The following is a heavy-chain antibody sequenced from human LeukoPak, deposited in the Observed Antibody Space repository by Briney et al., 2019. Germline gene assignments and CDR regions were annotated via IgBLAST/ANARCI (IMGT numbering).Heavy chain of an antibody. J-gene: IGHJ4*02. D-gene: IGHD2-2*01. V-gene: IGHV3-21*04. CDR1: GFTFSSYS. CDR3: ARWYCTSTSCYYDY. Sequence: GGSLRLSCAASGFTFSSYSMNWVRQAPGKGLEWVSSISSSSSYIYYADSVKGRFTISRDNSQNTLYLQMNSLRAEDTAVYYCARWYCTSTSCYYDYWGQGTLVTVSS. CDR2: ISSSSSYI.